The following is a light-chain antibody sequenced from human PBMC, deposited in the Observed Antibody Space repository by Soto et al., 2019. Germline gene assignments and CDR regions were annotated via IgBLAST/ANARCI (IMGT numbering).Light chain of an antibody. CDR3: QQYDDWLRLT. Sequence: EIVMSQSPATLSVYPGERATLSCRASQSVNIYLAWYQQKPGQAPRLLIFGASSRATGIPARFSGSGSGTEFNLTISSLQSEDFAVYFCQQYDDWLRLTFGGGTKVDIK. CDR1: QSVNIY. V-gene: IGKV3D-15*01. CDR2: GAS. J-gene: IGKJ4*01.